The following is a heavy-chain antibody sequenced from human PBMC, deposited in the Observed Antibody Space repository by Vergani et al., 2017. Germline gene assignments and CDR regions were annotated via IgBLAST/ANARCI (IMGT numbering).Heavy chain of an antibody. V-gene: IGHV1-69*02. Sequence: QVQLVQSGAEVKKPGSSVKVSCKASGGTFSSYTISWVRQAPGQGLEWMGRIIPILGIANYAQKFQGRVTITADKYTSTAYMELSSLRSEDTAVYYCANGYSYGYYYYGMDVWGQGTTVTVSS. CDR1: GGTFSSYT. CDR3: ANGYSYGYYYYGMDV. D-gene: IGHD5-18*01. CDR2: IIPILGIA. J-gene: IGHJ6*02.